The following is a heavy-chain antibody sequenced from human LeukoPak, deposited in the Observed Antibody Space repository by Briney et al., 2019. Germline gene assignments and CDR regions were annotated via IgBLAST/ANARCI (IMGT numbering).Heavy chain of an antibody. Sequence: SETPSLTCAVYGGSFSGYYWSWIRQPPGKGLEWIGEINHSGSTNYNPSLKSRVTISVDTSKNQFSLKLSSVTAADTAVYYCARAGGYSSEIDYWGQGTLVTVSS. D-gene: IGHD5-18*01. CDR2: INHSGST. J-gene: IGHJ4*02. CDR3: ARAGGYSSEIDY. CDR1: GGSFSGYY. V-gene: IGHV4-34*01.